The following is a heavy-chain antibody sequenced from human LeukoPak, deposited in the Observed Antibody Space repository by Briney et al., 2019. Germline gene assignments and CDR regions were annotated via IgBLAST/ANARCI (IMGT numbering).Heavy chain of an antibody. D-gene: IGHD6-6*01. CDR1: GFTFSSYA. J-gene: IGHJ6*03. CDR3: AKEPRYSSSNYYYYYMDV. V-gene: IGHV3-23*01. Sequence: GGSLRLSCAASGFTFSSYAMTWVCQAPGKGLEWVSGISGSGDSTYYADSVKGRFTISRDNSKKTLYLQMNSLRAEDTAVYYCAKEPRYSSSNYYYYYMDVWGKGTTVTVSS. CDR2: ISGSGDST.